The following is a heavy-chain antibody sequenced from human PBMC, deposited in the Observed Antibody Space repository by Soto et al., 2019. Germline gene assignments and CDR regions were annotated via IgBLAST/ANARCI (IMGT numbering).Heavy chain of an antibody. D-gene: IGHD5-12*01. CDR2: IYYTGVT. CDR1: GDSVDNLY. J-gene: IGHJ4*02. CDR3: ARRYSGYDLDY. Sequence: SETLSLTCTVSGDSVDNLYWSWIRQPPGKGLEWIGYIYYTGVTTLYKPSLKSRVTMSIDRSKNQISLILRSVTAADTAVYYCARRYSGYDLDYWGQGTLVTVSS. V-gene: IGHV4-59*02.